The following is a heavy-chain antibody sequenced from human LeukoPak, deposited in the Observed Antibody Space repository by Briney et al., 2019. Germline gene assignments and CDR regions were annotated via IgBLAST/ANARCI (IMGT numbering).Heavy chain of an antibody. Sequence: GGSLRLSCAASGFIFDTYAVHWVRQAPGKGLEWVAVISYDGSNKYYAASVKGRFTISRDNSKNTLYLQMNSLRPEDTAVYYCARAEHSSYFDYWGQGTLVIVSS. CDR1: GFIFDTYA. V-gene: IGHV3-30*04. J-gene: IGHJ4*02. CDR3: ARAEHSSYFDY. D-gene: IGHD6-6*01. CDR2: ISYDGSNK.